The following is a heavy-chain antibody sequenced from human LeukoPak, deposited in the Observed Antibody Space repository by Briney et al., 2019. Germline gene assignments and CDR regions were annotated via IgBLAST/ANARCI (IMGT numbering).Heavy chain of an antibody. Sequence: ASVKVSCKASGYTFTGYYMHWVRQAPGQGLEWMGWINPNSGATNYAQKFQGRVTMTRDTYISTAYMELSRLRSDDTAVYYCARVSVDTAMHGGYYYYYMDVWGKGTTVTVSS. CDR1: GYTFTGYY. D-gene: IGHD5-18*01. J-gene: IGHJ6*03. CDR2: INPNSGAT. CDR3: ARVSVDTAMHGGYYYYYMDV. V-gene: IGHV1-2*02.